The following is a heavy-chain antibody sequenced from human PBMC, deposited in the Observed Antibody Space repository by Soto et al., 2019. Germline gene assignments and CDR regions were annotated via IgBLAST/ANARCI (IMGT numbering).Heavy chain of an antibody. V-gene: IGHV3-21*01. CDR2: IGISIGYI. CDR3: AKAPLRLGFSYYYYGMDV. D-gene: IGHD2-21*01. CDR1: GFNLSSYT. Sequence: EEQLVESGGGLVKPGGSLRLSCVASGFNLSSYTMSWVRQAPGKGLEWVSSIGISIGYIYYGESVTGRFTISRDNAKNSLFLQMNSLRAEDTAVYFCAKAPLRLGFSYYYYGMDVWGQGTTVTVSS. J-gene: IGHJ6*02.